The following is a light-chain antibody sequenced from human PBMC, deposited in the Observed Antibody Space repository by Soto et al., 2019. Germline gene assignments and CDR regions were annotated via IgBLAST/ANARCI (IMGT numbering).Light chain of an antibody. CDR1: SSNIGAGYD. V-gene: IGLV1-40*01. CDR2: GNS. J-gene: IGLJ3*02. Sequence: QSVLTQPPSVSGAPGQRVNISCTGSSSNIGAGYDVHWYQQLPGTAPKLLIYGNSNRPSGVPDRFSGSKSGTSASLAITGLQAEDEADYYCQSFDSSPNGFWVFGGGTKLTVL. CDR3: QSFDSSPNGFWV.